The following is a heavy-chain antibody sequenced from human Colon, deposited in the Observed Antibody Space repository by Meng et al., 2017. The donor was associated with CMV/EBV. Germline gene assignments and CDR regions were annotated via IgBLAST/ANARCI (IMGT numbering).Heavy chain of an antibody. CDR2: LNLDGSST. J-gene: IGHJ6*02. Sequence: GGSLRLSCAASGFTFSNSWMHWVRQGPGKGLLWVSRLNLDGSSTSYADSVKGRFTISRDNAKNTVCLQMISLRAEDTAVYYCASRLRNSDGMDFWGQGTTVTVSS. D-gene: IGHD4-23*01. CDR3: ASRLRNSDGMDF. CDR1: GFTFSNSW. V-gene: IGHV3-74*01.